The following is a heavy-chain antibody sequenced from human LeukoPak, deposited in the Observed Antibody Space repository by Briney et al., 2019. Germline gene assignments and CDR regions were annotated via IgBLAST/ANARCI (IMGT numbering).Heavy chain of an antibody. V-gene: IGHV1-2*02. CDR1: GYTFTAYY. CDR3: MRTSSTNWFDP. Sequence: ASVKVSCKASGYTFTAYYIHWVRQAPGQGLEWMGWIHPNSGGTNSAQKFQGRVTMTRDTSISTAYMELSRLRSDDTAVYYCMRTSSTNWFDPWGQGTLVTVSS. J-gene: IGHJ5*02. CDR2: IHPNSGGT.